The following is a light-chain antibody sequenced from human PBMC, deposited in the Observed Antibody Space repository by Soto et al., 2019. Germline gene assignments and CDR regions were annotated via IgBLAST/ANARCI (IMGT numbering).Light chain of an antibody. CDR1: SRDVGGYDY. CDR3: SSHTSGNTRV. V-gene: IGLV2-14*01. J-gene: IGLJ1*01. Sequence: QSALTQPASVSGSPGQSIAISFTGNSRDVGGYDYVSWYQQHPDKAPKLMIYEVTKRPSGVSNRFSGSKSGNTASLTISGLQPEDEADYYCSSHTSGNTRVFGSGTKVTVL. CDR2: EVT.